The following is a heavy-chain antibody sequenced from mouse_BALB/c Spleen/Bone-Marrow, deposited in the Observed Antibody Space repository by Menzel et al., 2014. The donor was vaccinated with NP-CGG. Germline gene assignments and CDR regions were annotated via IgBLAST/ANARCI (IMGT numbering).Heavy chain of an antibody. V-gene: IGHV1-54*01. Sequence: QVQLKESGAELVRPWTSVKVSCKASGYAFTNYLIEWVKQRPGQGLEWIGVINPGSGGTNYNEKFKAKATLTADKSSSTAYMQLSSLTSDDSAVYFCARCLTGTSAMDYWGQGTSATVSS. J-gene: IGHJ4*01. D-gene: IGHD4-1*01. CDR3: ARCLTGTSAMDY. CDR1: GYAFTNYL. CDR2: INPGSGGT.